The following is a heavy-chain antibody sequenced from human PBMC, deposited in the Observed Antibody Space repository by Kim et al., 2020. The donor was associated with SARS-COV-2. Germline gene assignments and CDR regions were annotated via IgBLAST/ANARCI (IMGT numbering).Heavy chain of an antibody. D-gene: IGHD3-3*01. CDR3: STSDAGVVPAGNS. J-gene: IGHJ4*02. V-gene: IGHV3-7*01. Sequence: YVDSVKGRVIISRDNVKTTVYLQMNSLRVEDTAVYYCSTSDAGVVPAGNSWGEGTLVTVSS.